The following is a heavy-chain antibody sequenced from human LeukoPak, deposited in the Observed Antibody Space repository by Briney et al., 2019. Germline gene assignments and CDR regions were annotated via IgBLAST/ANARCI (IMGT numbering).Heavy chain of an antibody. D-gene: IGHD3-10*01. CDR3: ARGEITMVRGVPLDDAFDI. CDR2: INHSGST. CDR1: GGSFSGYY. V-gene: IGHV4-34*01. J-gene: IGHJ3*02. Sequence: SETLSLTCAVYGGSFSGYYWSWIRQPPGKGLEWIGEINHSGSTNYNPSLKSRVTISVDTSKNQFSLKLSSVTAADTAVYYCARGEITMVRGVPLDDAFDIWGQGTMVTVSS.